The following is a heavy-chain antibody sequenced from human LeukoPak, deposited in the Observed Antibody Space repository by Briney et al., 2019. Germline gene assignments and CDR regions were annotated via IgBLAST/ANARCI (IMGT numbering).Heavy chain of an antibody. CDR2: ISGSAGEI. CDR3: AGRVTGYSSGYVY. Sequence: GGSLRLSCAASGFTFSNYAMSWVRQAPGKGLDWVSVISGSAGEIRYAGSVKGRFTISRDNSENTVYLQMNNLRAEDTAVYYCAGRVTGYSSGYVYWGQGTLVTVSS. CDR1: GFTFSNYA. V-gene: IGHV3-23*01. D-gene: IGHD5-18*01. J-gene: IGHJ4*02.